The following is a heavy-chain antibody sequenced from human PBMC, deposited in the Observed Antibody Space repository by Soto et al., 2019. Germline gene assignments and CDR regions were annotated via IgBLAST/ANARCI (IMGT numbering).Heavy chain of an antibody. CDR1: GFTFSNYA. Sequence: EVQLLESGGGLVQPGGSLRLSCAASGFTFSNYAMTWVRQAPGKGLEWVSVITGSGGGTYFVDSVKGRFTISRDNSKHTVYLQMNSLTAEDTAVYYCAKRPLTPAGFDYWGQGTLVTVSS. J-gene: IGHJ4*02. CDR2: ITGSGGGT. D-gene: IGHD2-2*01. CDR3: AKRPLTPAGFDY. V-gene: IGHV3-23*01.